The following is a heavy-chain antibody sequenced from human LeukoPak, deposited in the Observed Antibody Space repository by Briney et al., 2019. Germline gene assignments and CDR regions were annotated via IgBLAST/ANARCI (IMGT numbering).Heavy chain of an antibody. Sequence: PGGSLRLSCAASGFTFSSYAMHWVRQAPGKGLEWVAVISYDGSNKYYADSVKGRFTISRDNSKNTLYLQMNSLRAEDTAVYYCCWNDFDYWGQGTLVTVSS. CDR2: ISYDGSNK. V-gene: IGHV3-30*01. CDR1: GFTFSSYA. CDR3: CWNDFDY. D-gene: IGHD1-1*01. J-gene: IGHJ4*02.